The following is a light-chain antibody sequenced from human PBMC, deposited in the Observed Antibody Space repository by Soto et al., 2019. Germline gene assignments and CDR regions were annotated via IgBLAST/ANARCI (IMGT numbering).Light chain of an antibody. CDR3: SSYTATSTLEGVV. J-gene: IGLJ2*01. Sequence: QSVLTQAASLSGSPGQSITISCTGTSSDVGDYKYVSWYQQHPGKAPKLLIYEVTYRPSGVSNRFSGFKSGNTASLTISGLQPEDEADYYCSSYTATSTLEGVVFGGGTKLTVL. CDR2: EVT. CDR1: SSDVGDYKY. V-gene: IGLV2-14*01.